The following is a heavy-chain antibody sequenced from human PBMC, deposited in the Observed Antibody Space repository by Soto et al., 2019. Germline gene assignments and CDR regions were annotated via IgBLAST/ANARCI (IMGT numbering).Heavy chain of an antibody. CDR1: GGSISSGDYY. Sequence: PSETLSLTCTVSGGSISSGDYYWSWIRQPPGKDLEWIGYIYYSGSTYYNPSLKSRVTISVDTSKNQFSLKLSSVTAADTAVYYCARDLGVLEQRWFDPWGKGTLVTVSS. V-gene: IGHV4-30-4*01. J-gene: IGHJ5*02. CDR2: IYYSGST. D-gene: IGHD1-1*01. CDR3: ARDLGVLEQRWFDP.